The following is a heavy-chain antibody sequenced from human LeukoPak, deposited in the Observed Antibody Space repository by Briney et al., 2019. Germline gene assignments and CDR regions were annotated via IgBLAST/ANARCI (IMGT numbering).Heavy chain of an antibody. CDR2: IYSGGST. CDR3: GIAAAGGYFDY. D-gene: IGHD6-13*01. V-gene: IGHV3-66*02. CDR1: GFTVSSNY. Sequence: GGSLRLSCAASGFTVSSNYMSWVRQAPGKGLEWVSVIYSGGSTYYAHSVKGRFTISRDNSKNTLYLQMNSLRAEDTAVYYCGIAAAGGYFDYWGQGTLVTVSS. J-gene: IGHJ4*02.